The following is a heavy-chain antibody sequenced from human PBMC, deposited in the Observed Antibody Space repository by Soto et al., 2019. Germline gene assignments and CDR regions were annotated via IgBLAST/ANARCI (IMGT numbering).Heavy chain of an antibody. V-gene: IGHV1-18*01. J-gene: IGHJ4*02. CDR2: ISAHNGNT. CDR3: ARGRYGDY. D-gene: IGHD1-1*01. CDR1: GYIFTTYG. Sequence: QVHLVQSGAEVKKPGASVKVSCKGSGYIFTTYGITWVRQAPGQGLEWMGWISAHNGNTNYAQKLQGRVTATRDTPASTAYMELRNLRSDVTAVYYCARGRYGDYWGQGALVTVSS.